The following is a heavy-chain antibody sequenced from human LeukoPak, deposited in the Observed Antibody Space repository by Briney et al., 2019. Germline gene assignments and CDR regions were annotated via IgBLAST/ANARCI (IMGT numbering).Heavy chain of an antibody. Sequence: SETLSLTCAVYGGSFSGYYWSWIRQPPGKGLEWIGEINHSGTTYYHPSLKSRLTISVDRSENQLSLKLTSVTAADTAVYYCAKMSSSSNWFDPWGQGTLVTVSS. CDR3: AKMSSSSNWFDP. CDR1: GGSFSGYY. V-gene: IGHV4-34*01. D-gene: IGHD6-6*01. J-gene: IGHJ5*02. CDR2: INHSGTT.